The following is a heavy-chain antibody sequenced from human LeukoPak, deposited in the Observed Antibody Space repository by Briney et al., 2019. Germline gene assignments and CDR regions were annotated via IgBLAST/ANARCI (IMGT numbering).Heavy chain of an antibody. V-gene: IGHV3-23*01. CDR3: AKGALEWSYYFDY. CDR2: ISGSGGTT. Sequence: PGGSLRLSCAASGFSFSSYAMTWVRQAPGKGLECVSTISGSGGTTYYADSVKGRFTISRDNSKNTLYLQMSSLRAEDRAVYYCAKGALEWSYYFDYWGQGTLVTVSS. CDR1: GFSFSSYA. J-gene: IGHJ4*02. D-gene: IGHD3-3*01.